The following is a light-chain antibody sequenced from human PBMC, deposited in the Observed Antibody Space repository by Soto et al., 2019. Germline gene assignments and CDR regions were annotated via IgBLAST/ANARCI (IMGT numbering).Light chain of an antibody. Sequence: QAVVTQPPSMSGAPGQRVTMSCTGSSSNLGAGYDVHWYQRLPGAAPKLLIYDNTHRPSGVPNRFSGSKSGTSASLAITGLQAEDEADYYCSSYTNINTRACVFGTGTKLTVL. CDR1: SSNLGAGYD. CDR3: SSYTNINTRACV. V-gene: IGLV1-40*01. CDR2: DNT. J-gene: IGLJ1*01.